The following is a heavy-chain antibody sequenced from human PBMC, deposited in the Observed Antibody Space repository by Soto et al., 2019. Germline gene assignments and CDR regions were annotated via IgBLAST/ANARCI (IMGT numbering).Heavy chain of an antibody. V-gene: IGHV1-69*01. CDR1: GGTFSGYA. D-gene: IGHD1-1*01. CDR3: ARDPRSITGTTSSEYFQH. Sequence: QAQLMQSGAEVKEPGSSVKVSCKASGGTFSGYAISWVRQAPGQGLAWLGGIIPIFGITNYAQKFQNRLTIAADESSATVYMDLRSLPSEDSAIYYCARDPRSITGTTSSEYFQHWGQGTLVSVST. J-gene: IGHJ1*01. CDR2: IIPIFGIT.